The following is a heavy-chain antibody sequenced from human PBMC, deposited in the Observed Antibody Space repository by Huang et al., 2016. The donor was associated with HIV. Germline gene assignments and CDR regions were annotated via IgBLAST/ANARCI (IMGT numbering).Heavy chain of an antibody. V-gene: IGHV3-7*01. Sequence: VESGGRSVQPGGSIRLSCVGSTFTVGAYWMSWVTQAPGKGMEVVANIKQDETEKYYVDSVKGRFNISRDNAKKVLFLEMDALRVEDTAIYFCATKTAGMDIWGQGTTVIVSS. CDR3: ATKTAGMDI. J-gene: IGHJ6*02. CDR2: IKQDETEK. CDR1: TFTVGAYW.